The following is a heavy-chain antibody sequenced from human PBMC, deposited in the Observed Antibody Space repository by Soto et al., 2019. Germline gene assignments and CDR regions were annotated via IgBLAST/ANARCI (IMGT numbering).Heavy chain of an antibody. D-gene: IGHD1-7*01. CDR3: ARGRPWELYDY. Sequence: QVQLQESGPGLVKASETLSLTCTVSGGSTSPYYWSWLRQPPGKGLEWIGFIDYSGGARYNPSLKSRVTMSLDTSENQIFLKLSSMTAADTAVYFCARGRPWELYDYWGQGTLVTVSS. CDR2: IDYSGGA. J-gene: IGHJ4*02. V-gene: IGHV4-59*01. CDR1: GGSTSPYY.